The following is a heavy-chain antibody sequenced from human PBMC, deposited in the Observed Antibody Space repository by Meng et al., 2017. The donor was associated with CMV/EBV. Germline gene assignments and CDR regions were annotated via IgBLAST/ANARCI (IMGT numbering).Heavy chain of an antibody. Sequence: GESLKISCAASGFTFSSYAMSWVRQAPGKGLEWVSAISGSGGSIYYADSVKGRFTISRDNSKNTLYLQMNSLRAEDTAVYYCAKGGSSGWIGRYWGQGTLVTVSS. J-gene: IGHJ4*02. D-gene: IGHD6-19*01. CDR3: AKGGSSGWIGRY. V-gene: IGHV3-23*01. CDR1: GFTFSSYA. CDR2: ISGSGGSI.